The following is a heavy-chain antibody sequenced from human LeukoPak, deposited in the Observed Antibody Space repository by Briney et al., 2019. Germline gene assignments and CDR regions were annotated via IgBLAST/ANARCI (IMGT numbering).Heavy chain of an antibody. CDR3: AREIGRLVRRCGMDV. J-gene: IGHJ6*04. Sequence: LPGGSLRLSCAASGFTFSSYAMHWVRQAPGKGLEWVAVISYDGSNKYYADSVKGRFTISRDNAKNSLYLQMNSLRAEDTAVYYCAREIGRLVRRCGMDVWGKGTTVTVSS. CDR1: GFTFSSYA. CDR2: ISYDGSNK. D-gene: IGHD4/OR15-4a*01. V-gene: IGHV3-30-3*01.